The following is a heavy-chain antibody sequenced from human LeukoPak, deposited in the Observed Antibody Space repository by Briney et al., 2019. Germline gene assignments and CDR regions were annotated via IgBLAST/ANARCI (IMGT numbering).Heavy chain of an antibody. CDR2: IIPIFGTA. CDR1: GGTFSSYA. Sequence: GASVKLSCKASGGTFSSYAISWVRQAPGQGLEWMGRIIPIFGTANYAQKFQGRVTITTDESTSTAYMELSSLRSEDTAVYYCARDGDSSGYYNPFDYWGQGTLVTVSS. CDR3: ARDGDSSGYYNPFDY. D-gene: IGHD3-22*01. J-gene: IGHJ4*02. V-gene: IGHV1-69*05.